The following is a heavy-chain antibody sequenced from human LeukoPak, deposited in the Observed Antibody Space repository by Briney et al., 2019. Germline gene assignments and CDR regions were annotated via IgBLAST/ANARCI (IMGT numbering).Heavy chain of an antibody. J-gene: IGHJ4*02. Sequence: PSETLSLTCTVSGGSISSSSYYWGWIRQPPGKGLEWIGSIYYSGSTYYNPSLKSRVTISVDTSKNQFSLKLSSVTAADTAVYYCASATVAAPWYFDYWGQGTLVTVSS. CDR1: GGSISSSSYY. V-gene: IGHV4-39*01. D-gene: IGHD6-19*01. CDR3: ASATVAAPWYFDY. CDR2: IYYSGST.